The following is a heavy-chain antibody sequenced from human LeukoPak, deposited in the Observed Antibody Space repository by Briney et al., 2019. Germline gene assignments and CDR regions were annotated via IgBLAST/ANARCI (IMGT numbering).Heavy chain of an antibody. J-gene: IGHJ4*02. Sequence: GGSLRLSCAVSGFTFSSYAMNWVRQAPGRGLEWVSGISSSGASTYYADSLKGRFTISRDNSKNTLYLQMNSLRAEDTAKYYCAKGESTTGAGMGDYWGQGTLVTVSS. V-gene: IGHV3-23*01. CDR3: AKGESTTGAGMGDY. CDR1: GFTFSSYA. CDR2: ISSSGAST. D-gene: IGHD4-17*01.